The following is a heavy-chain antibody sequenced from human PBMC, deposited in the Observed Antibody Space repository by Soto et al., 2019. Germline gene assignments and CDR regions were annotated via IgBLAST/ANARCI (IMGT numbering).Heavy chain of an antibody. CDR1: GGTFSSYA. V-gene: IGHV1-69*05. J-gene: IGHJ5*02. CDR3: ARDIYDYVWGSYRPKPLDP. Sequence: SVKLSCKASGGTFSSYAIIWLRQARGQGLEWMGGIIPIFGTANYAQQFQGRATMTRDTSTSTVYMELSSLRSEDTAVYYCARDIYDYVWGSYRPKPLDPWGQGTLVTVSS. CDR2: IIPIFGTA. D-gene: IGHD3-16*02.